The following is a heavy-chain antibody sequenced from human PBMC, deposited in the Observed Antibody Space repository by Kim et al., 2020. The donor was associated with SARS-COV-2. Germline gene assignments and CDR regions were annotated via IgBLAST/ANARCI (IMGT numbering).Heavy chain of an antibody. D-gene: IGHD6-13*01. V-gene: IGHV4-34*01. Sequence: TPSLKSRVTISVDTSKNQFSRKVSSVTAADTAVYYCARGLWRGSSSWYYYWGQGTLVTVSS. CDR3: ARGLWRGSSSWYYY. J-gene: IGHJ4*02.